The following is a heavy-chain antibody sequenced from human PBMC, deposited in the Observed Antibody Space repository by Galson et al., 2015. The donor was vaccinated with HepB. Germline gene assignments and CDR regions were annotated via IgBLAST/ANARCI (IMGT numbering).Heavy chain of an antibody. J-gene: IGHJ4*02. D-gene: IGHD3-16*01. V-gene: IGHV3-7*03. CDR2: VNLDGSEM. CDR3: AREVMIRTLAHTTPDY. Sequence: SLRLSCAASGFTFSAYWMSWVRQVPGKGLEWVADVNLDGSEMYYADSVKGRFTISRDNAERSVSLHMYSLRAEDTAVYYCAREVMIRTLAHTTPDYWGQGTLVTVSS. CDR1: GFTFSAYW.